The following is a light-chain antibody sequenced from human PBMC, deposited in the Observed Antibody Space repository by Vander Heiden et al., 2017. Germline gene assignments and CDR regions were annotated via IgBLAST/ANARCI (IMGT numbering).Light chain of an antibody. V-gene: IGLV1-40*01. J-gene: IGLJ1*01. CDR1: SSNIGAGYD. Sequence: QSVLTQPPSVSGAPGQRRTISCTGSSSNIGAGYDVHWYQQLPGTAPKPLIYGNSNRPSGVPDRFSGSKSGTSASLAITGLQAEDEADYYCQSYDSSLSGSGVFGTGTKVTVL. CDR2: GNS. CDR3: QSYDSSLSGSGV.